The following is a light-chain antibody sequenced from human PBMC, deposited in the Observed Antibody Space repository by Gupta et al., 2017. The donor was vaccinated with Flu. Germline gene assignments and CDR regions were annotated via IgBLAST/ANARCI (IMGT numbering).Light chain of an antibody. Sequence: ALTQPASVSGSPGQSITISCTGTSRDVGGYNYVSWYQHHPGKAPKLIIYEVNYRPSGVADRFSGSKSGNTASLTISWLQAEDEADYYCSSYTSTTTLGVFGGGTKLTVL. J-gene: IGLJ3*02. CDR3: SSYTSTTTLGV. V-gene: IGLV2-14*01. CDR1: SRDVGGYNY. CDR2: EVN.